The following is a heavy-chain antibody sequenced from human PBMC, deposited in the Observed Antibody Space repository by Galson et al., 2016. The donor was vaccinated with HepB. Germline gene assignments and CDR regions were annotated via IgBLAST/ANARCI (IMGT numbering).Heavy chain of an antibody. V-gene: IGHV5-51*01. Sequence: QSGAEVKKPGESLKISCQGSGYTFSDYWIGWVRQTPGKGLEYMGILYPVHSNTKYSPSFQGQVTISVDKSTNTAFLQWGSLKASDSAIYYCAKLALRQPGASRMDVWGQGTTVTVSS. J-gene: IGHJ6*02. CDR3: AKLALRQPGASRMDV. CDR2: LYPVHSNT. D-gene: IGHD3-10*01. CDR1: GYTFSDYW.